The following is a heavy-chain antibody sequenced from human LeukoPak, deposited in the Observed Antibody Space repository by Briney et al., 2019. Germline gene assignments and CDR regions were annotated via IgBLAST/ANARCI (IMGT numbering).Heavy chain of an antibody. D-gene: IGHD3-9*01. Sequence: SETLSLTCTVSGGSISSSSYYWGWIRQPPGKGLEWIGSIYYSGSTYYNPSLESRVTISVDTSKNQFFLKLSSVTAADTAVYYCARRDRNDILTGYYTPFDYWGQGTLVTVSS. CDR1: GGSISSSSYY. CDR3: ARRDRNDILTGYYTPFDY. CDR2: IYYSGST. J-gene: IGHJ4*02. V-gene: IGHV4-39*01.